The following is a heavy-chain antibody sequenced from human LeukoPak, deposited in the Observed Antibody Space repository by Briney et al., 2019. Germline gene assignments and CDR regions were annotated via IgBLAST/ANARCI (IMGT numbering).Heavy chain of an antibody. CDR1: GFTFDDYA. Sequence: GRSLRLSCAASGFTFDDYAMHWVRQAPGKGLEWVSGISWNSGSIGYADSVKGRFTISRDNAKNSLYLQMNSLRAEDTALYYCAKDIRGDRQGAFDIWGQGTMVTVSS. J-gene: IGHJ3*02. CDR2: ISWNSGSI. V-gene: IGHV3-9*01. D-gene: IGHD2-21*02. CDR3: AKDIRGDRQGAFDI.